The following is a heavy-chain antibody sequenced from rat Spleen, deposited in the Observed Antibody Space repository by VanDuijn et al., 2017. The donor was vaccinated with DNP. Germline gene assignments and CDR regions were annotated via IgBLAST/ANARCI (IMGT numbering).Heavy chain of an antibody. J-gene: IGHJ2*01. CDR3: ARWKIGPHYFDY. CDR2: ISYSGRT. Sequence: EVHLQESGPGLVKPSQSLSLTCSVTGYSITSNYWGWIRKFPGNKMEWIGHISYSGRTTYNPSLKSRISITRDTSKNQFFLQLNSVSPEDTATYYCARWKIGPHYFDYWGQGVMVTVSS. CDR1: GYSITSNY. D-gene: IGHD1-5*01. V-gene: IGHV3-1*01.